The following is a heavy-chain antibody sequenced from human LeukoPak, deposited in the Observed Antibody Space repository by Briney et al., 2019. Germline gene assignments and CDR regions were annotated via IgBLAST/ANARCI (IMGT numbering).Heavy chain of an antibody. Sequence: PGGSLRLSCAVSGFTFSDYYMSWIRQAPGKGLEWVSYISSSSSYTNYADSVKGRFTISRDNAKNSLYLQMNSLRAEDTAVYYCARVGYCSSTSCYERDYYYYGMDVWGKGTTVTVSS. D-gene: IGHD2-2*01. V-gene: IGHV3-11*06. CDR2: ISSSSSYT. CDR3: ARVGYCSSTSCYERDYYYYGMDV. J-gene: IGHJ6*04. CDR1: GFTFSDYY.